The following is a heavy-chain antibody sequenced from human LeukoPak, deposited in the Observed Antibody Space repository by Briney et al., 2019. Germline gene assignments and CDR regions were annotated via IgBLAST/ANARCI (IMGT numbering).Heavy chain of an antibody. CDR1: GFIFRSYW. CDR2: INNEGTGT. Sequence: PGGSLRLSCAASGFIFRSYWMYWVRQAPGEGLVWVSRINNEGTGTTFADSVKGRFTISRDNARNTLYPQMNSLRAEDTAVYYCARGGAYHAFDIWGQGTMVTVSS. V-gene: IGHV3-74*01. D-gene: IGHD2-15*01. CDR3: ARGGAYHAFDI. J-gene: IGHJ3*02.